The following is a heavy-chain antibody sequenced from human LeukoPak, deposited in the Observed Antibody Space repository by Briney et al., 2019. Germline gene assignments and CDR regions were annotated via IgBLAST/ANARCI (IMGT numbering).Heavy chain of an antibody. CDR3: AKVLGVAVAGTVDY. D-gene: IGHD6-19*01. J-gene: IGHJ4*02. CDR2: ISGSGGST. CDR1: GFTFSSYA. V-gene: IGHV3-23*01. Sequence: PGGSLRLSCAASGFTFSSYAMSWVRQAPGKGLEWVSAISGSGGSTYYADSAKGRFTICRDNSKNTLYLQMNSLRAEDTAVYYCAKVLGVAVAGTVDYWGQGTLVTVSS.